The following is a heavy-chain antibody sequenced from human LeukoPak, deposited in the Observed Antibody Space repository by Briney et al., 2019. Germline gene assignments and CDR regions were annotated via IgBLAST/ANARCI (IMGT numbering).Heavy chain of an antibody. V-gene: IGHV3-30*04. Sequence: GGSLRLSCAASGFTFSSYAMHWVRQAPGKGLEWVAVISYDGNTKYYADSVKGRFTISRDNSKNTLYLQMNSLRAEDTAIYYCRSGTDAFDYWGQGTLVTVSS. D-gene: IGHD3-10*01. J-gene: IGHJ4*02. CDR3: RSGTDAFDY. CDR1: GFTFSSYA. CDR2: ISYDGNTK.